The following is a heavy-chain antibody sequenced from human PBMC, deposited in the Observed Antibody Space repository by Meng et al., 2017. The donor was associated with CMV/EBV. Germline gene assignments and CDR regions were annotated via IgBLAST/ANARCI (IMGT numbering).Heavy chain of an antibody. CDR2: IYTSGST. Sequence: VQLQESGPGVVKPSDPLSLTCIVSGGSISSYYWSWIRQPAGKGLEWIGRIYTSGSTNYNPSLKSRVTMSVDTSKNQFSLKLSSVTAADTAVYYCARGSEVDYGDYVGLDYWGQGTLVTVSS. CDR1: GGSISSYY. D-gene: IGHD4-17*01. J-gene: IGHJ4*02. V-gene: IGHV4-4*07. CDR3: ARGSEVDYGDYVGLDY.